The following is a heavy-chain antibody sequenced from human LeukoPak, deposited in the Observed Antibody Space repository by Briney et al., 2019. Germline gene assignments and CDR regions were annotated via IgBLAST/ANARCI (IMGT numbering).Heavy chain of an antibody. CDR1: GFTFSGYW. Sequence: GGSLRLSCAASGFTFSGYWMHWVRQAPGKGLVWVSRINSDGSSTSYADSAKGRFTISRENAKNTLYLQMNSLRAEDTAVYYCARVAAWDSSGYLFEYWGQGTLVTVSS. D-gene: IGHD3-22*01. V-gene: IGHV3-74*01. CDR3: ARVAAWDSSGYLFEY. J-gene: IGHJ4*02. CDR2: INSDGSST.